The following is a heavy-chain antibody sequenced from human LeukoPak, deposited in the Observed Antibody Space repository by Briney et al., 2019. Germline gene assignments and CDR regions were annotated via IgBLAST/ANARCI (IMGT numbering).Heavy chain of an antibody. CDR1: GFTFSSYS. V-gene: IGHV3-21*01. D-gene: IGHD3-10*01. CDR2: ISSSSSYI. J-gene: IGHJ4*02. Sequence: GGSLRLSCAASGFTFSSYSMNWVRQAPGKGLEWVSSISSSSSYIYYADSVKGRFTISRDNAKNSLYLQMNSLRAEDTAVYYCAKDPLVRGLTYDQWGQGTLVTVSS. CDR3: AKDPLVRGLTYDQ.